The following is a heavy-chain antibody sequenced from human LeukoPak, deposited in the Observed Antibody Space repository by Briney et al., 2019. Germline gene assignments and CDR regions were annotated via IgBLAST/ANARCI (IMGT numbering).Heavy chain of an antibody. CDR1: GFTFSSNA. CDR2: VSGSGSST. D-gene: IGHD6-13*01. V-gene: IGHV3-23*01. J-gene: IGHJ1*01. CDR3: AKLIIAPEGYEYFPH. Sequence: GGSLRLPCAASGFTFSSNAMSWVRQPPGKGLEWVSAVSGSGSSTFYADSVKGRFTISRDNSENTLFLQMSSLRAEDTAVYYCAKLIIAPEGYEYFPHWGQGTLVTVSS.